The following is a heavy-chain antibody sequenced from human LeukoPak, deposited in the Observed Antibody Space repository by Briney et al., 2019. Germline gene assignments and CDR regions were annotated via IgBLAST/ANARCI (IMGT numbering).Heavy chain of an antibody. Sequence: ASVKVSCKASRDTFSNHAINWVRQAPGQGLEWMGWINTNTGNPTYAQGFTGRFVFSLDTSVSTAYLQISSLKAEDTAVYYCARVSVYGDYIRPIDYWGQGTLVTVSS. CDR1: RDTFSNHA. CDR2: INTNTGNP. CDR3: ARVSVYGDYIRPIDY. D-gene: IGHD4-17*01. J-gene: IGHJ4*02. V-gene: IGHV7-4-1*02.